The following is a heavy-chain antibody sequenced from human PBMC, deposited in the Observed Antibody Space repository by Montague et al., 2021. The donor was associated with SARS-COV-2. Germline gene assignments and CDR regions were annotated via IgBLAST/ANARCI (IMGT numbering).Heavy chain of an antibody. CDR3: AREPYYYGCRGYPYYYYYGMDV. Sequence: SETLSLTCAVSGGSISSSNWWSWVRQPPGKGLEWIGEIYHSGSTNYNPSLKSRVTISVDKSKNKFSLKLSFVTAADTAVYYCAREPYYYGCRGYPYYYYYGMDVWGQGTTVTVSS. J-gene: IGHJ6*02. CDR1: GGSISSSNW. V-gene: IGHV4-4*02. D-gene: IGHD3-22*01. CDR2: IYHSGST.